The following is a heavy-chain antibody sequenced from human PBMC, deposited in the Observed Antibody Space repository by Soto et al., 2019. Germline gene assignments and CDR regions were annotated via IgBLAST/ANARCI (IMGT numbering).Heavy chain of an antibody. J-gene: IGHJ2*01. CDR2: ISSSSSYI. CDR3: ARPPDCSGGSCYSGWYFDL. V-gene: IGHV3-21*01. CDR1: GFTFSSYS. D-gene: IGHD2-15*01. Sequence: EVQLVESGGGLVKPGGSLRLSCAASGFTFSSYSMNWVRQAPGQGLEWVSSISSSSSYIYYADSVKGRFTISRDNAKNSLYLQMNSLRAEDTAVYYCARPPDCSGGSCYSGWYFDLWGRGTLVTVSS.